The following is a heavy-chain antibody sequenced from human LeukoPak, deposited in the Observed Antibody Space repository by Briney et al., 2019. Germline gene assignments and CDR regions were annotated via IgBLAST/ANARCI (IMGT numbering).Heavy chain of an antibody. CDR3: ARGPQWRGDYYYMDV. D-gene: IGHD6-19*01. V-gene: IGHV1-8*01. CDR1: GYSFTNFD. J-gene: IGHJ6*03. CDR2: MNPNSGNK. Sequence: ASVKVSCKASGYSFTNFDINWVRQATGQGLEWMGWMNPNSGNKGYAQKFQGRVTMTMNTSIATAYMELSSLRSEDTAVYYCARGPQWRGDYYYMDVWGRGTTVTVSS.